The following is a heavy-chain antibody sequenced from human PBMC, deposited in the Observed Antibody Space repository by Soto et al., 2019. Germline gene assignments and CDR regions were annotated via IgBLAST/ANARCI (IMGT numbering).Heavy chain of an antibody. V-gene: IGHV3-21*01. D-gene: IGHD1-26*01. J-gene: IGHJ3*02. CDR2: ISSSSSYI. Sequence: PWGSLRLSCTASVFTFSSYSKNWVRQAPGKGLEWVSSISSSSSYIYYADSVKGRFTISRDNAENSLYLQMNSLRAEDTAVYYCARGVGAFDIWGQGTMVTVSS. CDR3: ARGVGAFDI. CDR1: VFTFSSYS.